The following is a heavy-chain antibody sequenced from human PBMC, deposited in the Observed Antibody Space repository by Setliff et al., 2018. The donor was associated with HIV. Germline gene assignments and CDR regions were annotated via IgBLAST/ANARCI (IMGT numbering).Heavy chain of an antibody. V-gene: IGHV4-34*01. CDR2: TSHSGKT. CDR3: ARGDYDILTGYYTRLPDY. Sequence: SETLSLTCAVYGGPLSGHYWSWIRQPPGQGLEWIGETSHSGKTNYNPSLKSRVTISVDTSKNQFSLKLTSVTAADTAVYYCARGDYDILTGYYTRLPDYWGQGTLVTVSS. J-gene: IGHJ4*02. CDR1: GGPLSGHY. D-gene: IGHD3-9*01.